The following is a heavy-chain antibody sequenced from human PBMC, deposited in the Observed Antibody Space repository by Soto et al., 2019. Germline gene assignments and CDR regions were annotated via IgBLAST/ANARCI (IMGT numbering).Heavy chain of an antibody. CDR3: ARASSGYHS. J-gene: IGHJ4*02. Sequence: SETLSLTCAVSGGSISSPNWWSWVRQPPGKGLEWIGEIFHSGSTNYNPSLKSRVTILVDKSKNQFSLILNSVTAADTPVYYCARASSGYHSWGQGTLVTVSS. CDR1: GGSISSPNW. V-gene: IGHV4-4*02. CDR2: IFHSGST. D-gene: IGHD3-22*01.